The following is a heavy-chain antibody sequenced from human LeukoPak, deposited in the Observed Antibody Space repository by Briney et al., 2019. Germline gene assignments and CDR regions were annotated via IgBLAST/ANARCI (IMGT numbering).Heavy chain of an antibody. D-gene: IGHD6-13*01. J-gene: IGHJ5*02. CDR3: ARAPTRIANNLFDP. V-gene: IGHV4-59*01. Sequence: SETLALICTGSGGPISSFYWSWIRQPRRKGLEWIGYNYYSGSTNQNPSVKSRVTISVDKSKHQFSLNLSSLTEADTARYFFARAPTRIANNLFDPWGQGTLVTVSS. CDR2: NYYSGST. CDR1: GGPISSFY.